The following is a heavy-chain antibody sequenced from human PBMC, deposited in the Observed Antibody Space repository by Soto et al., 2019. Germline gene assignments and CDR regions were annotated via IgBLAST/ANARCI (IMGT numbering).Heavy chain of an antibody. V-gene: IGHV1-8*01. CDR1: GYTFASYD. D-gene: IGHD2-21*01. CDR2: MNPNSGNT. CDR3: ARSDGYNFNWLDS. J-gene: IGHJ5*01. Sequence: QVQLVQSGAEVKTPGASVKVSCKASGYTFASYDINWVRQAPGQGFEWMGWMNPNSGNTGYAQKCQGKHTMTRDTALSIAHKELSSLRNEDTAVYYCARSDGYNFNWLDSWGQGSLVSVSA.